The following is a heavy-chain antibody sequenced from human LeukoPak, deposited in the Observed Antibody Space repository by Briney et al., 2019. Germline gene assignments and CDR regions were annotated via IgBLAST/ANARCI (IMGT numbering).Heavy chain of an antibody. CDR3: AKDKENIVATIEH. CDR2: INTDGSST. CDR1: GFTFSSSW. D-gene: IGHD5-12*01. J-gene: IGHJ4*02. V-gene: IGHV3-74*01. Sequence: GGSLRLSCAASGFTFSSSWMHWVRQAPGKGLVWVSRINTDGSSTTYADSVKGRFTISRDNAKNSLYLQMNSLRAEDTALYYCAKDKENIVATIEHWGQGTLVTVSS.